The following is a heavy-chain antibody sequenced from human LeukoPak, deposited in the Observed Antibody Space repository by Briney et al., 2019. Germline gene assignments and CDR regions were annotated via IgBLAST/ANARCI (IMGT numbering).Heavy chain of an antibody. CDR3: AREADCSSTSCYGGYFDY. V-gene: IGHV1-69*04. Sequence: SVKVSCKASGGTFSSYALNWVRQAPGQGLEWMGRIIPILGITNYAQKFQGRVTITADKSTSTAYMELSSLRSEDTAVYYCAREADCSSTSCYGGYFDYWGQGTLVTVSS. CDR2: IIPILGIT. CDR1: GGTFSSYA. D-gene: IGHD2-2*01. J-gene: IGHJ4*02.